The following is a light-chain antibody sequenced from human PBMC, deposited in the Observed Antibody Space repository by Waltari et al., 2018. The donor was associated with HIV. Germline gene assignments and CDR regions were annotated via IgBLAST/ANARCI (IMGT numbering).Light chain of an antibody. Sequence: QSVLTQPPSVSAAPGQHVTISCSGSTSNIGNNFVSWYQQLPGTAPKLLIYENNKRPAGIPDRVSGFKSGRSATLGITGLQTGDEADYYCATWYSSLTGGPVFGGVTNLTVL. CDR2: ENN. CDR1: TSNIGNNF. V-gene: IGLV1-51*02. J-gene: IGLJ3*02. CDR3: ATWYSSLTGGPV.